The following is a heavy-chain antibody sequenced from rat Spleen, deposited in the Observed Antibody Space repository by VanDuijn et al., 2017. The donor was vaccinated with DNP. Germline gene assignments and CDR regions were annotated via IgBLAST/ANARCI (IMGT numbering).Heavy chain of an antibody. CDR2: ISYDGGDT. CDR1: GFTFSHYY. Sequence: EVQLVESGGGLVQPGRSLKLSCAASGFTFSHYYMAWVRQAPTKGLEWVAYISYDGGDTYYGDSVKGRFTISRDNEKSTLYLQMDSLRSEDTATYYCTKPASYGGFWFAHWGQGTLVTVSS. CDR3: TKPASYGGFWFAH. V-gene: IGHV5-20*01. D-gene: IGHD1-11*01. J-gene: IGHJ3*01.